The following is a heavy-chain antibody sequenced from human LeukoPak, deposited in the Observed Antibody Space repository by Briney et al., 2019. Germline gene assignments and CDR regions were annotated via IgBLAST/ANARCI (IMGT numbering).Heavy chain of an antibody. CDR2: IYYSGST. D-gene: IGHD3-10*01. Sequence: SETLSLTCTVSGGSISSSSYSWGWIRQPPGKGLEWTGSIYYSGSTYYNPSLKSRVTISVDTSKNQFSLKLSSVTAADTAVYYCAREEYGSGKIDYWGQGTLVTVSS. CDR1: GGSISSSSYS. CDR3: AREEYGSGKIDY. J-gene: IGHJ4*02. V-gene: IGHV4-39*07.